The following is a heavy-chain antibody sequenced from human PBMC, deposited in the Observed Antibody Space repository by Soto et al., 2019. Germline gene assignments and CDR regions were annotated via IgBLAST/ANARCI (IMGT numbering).Heavy chain of an antibody. D-gene: IGHD3-10*01. CDR1: GYNFTNFW. CDR3: ARPTSMTRGVFTSAPHY. V-gene: IGHV5-51*01. CDR2: IYPGDSDS. J-gene: IGHJ4*02. Sequence: GASLKISCRTSGYNFTNFWIGWVRQMTGKGLEWMGIIYPGDSDSRYSPSLQGQVTISADKSISTAYLQWSSLRASDTAMYFCARPTSMTRGVFTSAPHYWGQGTQVTVSS.